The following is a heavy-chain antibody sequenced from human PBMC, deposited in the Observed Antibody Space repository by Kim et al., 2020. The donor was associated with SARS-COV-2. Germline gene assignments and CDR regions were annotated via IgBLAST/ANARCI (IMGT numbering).Heavy chain of an antibody. D-gene: IGHD1-26*01. J-gene: IGHJ4*02. CDR3: ARAAHHYSGSYYFDY. V-gene: IGHV6-1*01. Sequence: VSVKSRITINPDTSKNQFSLQLNSVTPEDTAVYYCARAAHHYSGSYYFDYWGQGTLVTVSS.